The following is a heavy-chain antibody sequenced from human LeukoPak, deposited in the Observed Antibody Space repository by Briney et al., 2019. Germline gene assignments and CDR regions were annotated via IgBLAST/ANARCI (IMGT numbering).Heavy chain of an antibody. CDR2: INHSGST. D-gene: IGHD3-22*01. CDR1: GGSFSGYY. CDR3: ARRITMTRD. J-gene: IGHJ4*02. V-gene: IGHV4-34*01. Sequence: SETLSLTCAVYGGSFSGYYWSWIRQPPGKGLEWIGEINHSGSTNYNPSLKSRVTISVDTSKNQFSLKLSSVTAADTAVYYCARRITMTRDWGQGTLVTVSS.